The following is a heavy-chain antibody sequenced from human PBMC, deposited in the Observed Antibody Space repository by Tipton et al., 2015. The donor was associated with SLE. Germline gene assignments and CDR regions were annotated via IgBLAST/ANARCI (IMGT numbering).Heavy chain of an antibody. D-gene: IGHD3-3*01. CDR3: AREPRSGYHDY. CDR1: GASISSYY. Sequence: TLSLTCTVSGASISSYYWSWIRQPPGKGLEWIGYIYYSGSTIHNPSLKSRVTMSVDTSEDQFSLKLSSVTAADTAVYYCAREPRSGYHDYWGQGTLVIVSS. J-gene: IGHJ4*02. CDR2: IYYSGST. V-gene: IGHV4-59*12.